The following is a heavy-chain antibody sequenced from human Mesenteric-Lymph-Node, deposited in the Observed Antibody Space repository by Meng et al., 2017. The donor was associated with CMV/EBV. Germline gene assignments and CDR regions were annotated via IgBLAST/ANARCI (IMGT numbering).Heavy chain of an antibody. J-gene: IGHJ5*02. CDR1: GDSISSFYY. Sequence: QLPLREAGQGKVKPSETLSLTCTVSGDSISSFYYWGWIRQPPGRGLEWIGSVHYTGSTYYSPSLKSRVTVSVDTSKNQFSLRLTSVTAADTAVYYCARPFPSWQSPRLDPFGAWGQGTLVTVSS. CDR2: VHYTGST. CDR3: ARPFPSWQSPRLDPFGA. D-gene: IGHD6-19*01. V-gene: IGHV4-39*01.